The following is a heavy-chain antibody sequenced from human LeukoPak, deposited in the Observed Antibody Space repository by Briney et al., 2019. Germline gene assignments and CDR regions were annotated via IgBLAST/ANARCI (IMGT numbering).Heavy chain of an antibody. CDR1: GFTFSSYA. Sequence: PGGSLRLSCAAYGFTFSSYAISWVRQAPGKGLEWVSAISGSGGSTYYADSVKGRFTISSDNSKNTRYLQMNSLRAEDTAVYYCAKGDPVRRDGYNRLYYFDYWGQGTLVTVFS. CDR2: ISGSGGST. D-gene: IGHD5-24*01. CDR3: AKGDPVRRDGYNRLYYFDY. J-gene: IGHJ4*02. V-gene: IGHV3-23*01.